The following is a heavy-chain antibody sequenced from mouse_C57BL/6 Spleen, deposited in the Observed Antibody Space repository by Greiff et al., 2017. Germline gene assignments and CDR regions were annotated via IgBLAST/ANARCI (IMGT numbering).Heavy chain of an antibody. V-gene: IGHV1-81*01. D-gene: IGHD3-2*02. CDR3: AEAAQGTYYAMDY. Sequence: VQLQQSGAELVRPGASVKLSCKASGYTFTSYGISWVKQRPGQGLEWIGEFYPRSGNTYYNEKFKGKATLTVDKSSSTVYLELRRLTSDDAAVYFCAEAAQGTYYAMDYWGQGTSVTVSS. J-gene: IGHJ4*01. CDR1: GYTFTSYG. CDR2: FYPRSGNT.